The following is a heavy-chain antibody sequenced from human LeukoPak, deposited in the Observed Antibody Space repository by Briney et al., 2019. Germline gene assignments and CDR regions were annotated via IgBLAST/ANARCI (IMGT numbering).Heavy chain of an antibody. CDR2: ISYDGSNK. CDR1: GFTFSSYA. D-gene: IGHD6-19*01. CDR3: ARVIAVAGNDY. Sequence: GGSLRLSCAASGFTFSSYAMHWVRQAPGKGLEWVAVISYDGSNKYYADSVKGRFTVSRDNSKNTLYLQMNSLRAEDTAVYYCARVIAVAGNDYWGQGTLVTVSS. V-gene: IGHV3-30*01. J-gene: IGHJ4*02.